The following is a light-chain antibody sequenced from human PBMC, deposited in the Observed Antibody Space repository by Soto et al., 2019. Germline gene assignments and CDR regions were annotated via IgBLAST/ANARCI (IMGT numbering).Light chain of an antibody. Sequence: QSVLTQPPSVSGSPGQSVTISCTRTSSDVDSYNRVSWYQQPPGTAPKLIIYKLSNRPSGVPDRFSGSKSGNTASLTISGLQAEDEADYYCSLYTSSSTYVFGTGTKVTVL. CDR1: SSDVDSYNR. J-gene: IGLJ1*01. CDR3: SLYTSSSTYV. V-gene: IGLV2-18*01. CDR2: KLS.